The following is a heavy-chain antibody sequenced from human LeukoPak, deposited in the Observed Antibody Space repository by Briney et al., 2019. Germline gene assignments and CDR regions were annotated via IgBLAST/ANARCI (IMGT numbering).Heavy chain of an antibody. J-gene: IGHJ5*02. Sequence: PSETLSLTCTVSGGSISSGGYYWSCIRQHPGKGLEWIGYIYYSGSTYYNPSLKSRVTISVDTSKNQFSLKLSSVTAADTAVYYCARGTPITIFGVVIPYWFDPWGQGTLVTVSS. D-gene: IGHD3-3*01. CDR3: ARGTPITIFGVVIPYWFDP. CDR1: GGSISSGGYY. V-gene: IGHV4-31*03. CDR2: IYYSGST.